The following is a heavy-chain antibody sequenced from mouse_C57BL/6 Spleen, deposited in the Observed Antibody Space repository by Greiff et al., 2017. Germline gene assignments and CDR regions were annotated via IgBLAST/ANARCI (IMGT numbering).Heavy chain of an antibody. CDR2: IYPGSGST. CDR3: ARNSCGSSYFAIDY. CDR1: GYTFTSYW. V-gene: IGHV1-55*01. Sequence: QVQLQQSGAELVKPGASVKMSCKASGYTFTSYWITWVKQRPGQGLEWIGDIYPGSGSTNYNEKFKSKATLTVDTSSSTAYMQLSSLTSEDSAVYYCARNSCGSSYFAIDYWGQGTSVTVSS. J-gene: IGHJ4*01. D-gene: IGHD1-1*01.